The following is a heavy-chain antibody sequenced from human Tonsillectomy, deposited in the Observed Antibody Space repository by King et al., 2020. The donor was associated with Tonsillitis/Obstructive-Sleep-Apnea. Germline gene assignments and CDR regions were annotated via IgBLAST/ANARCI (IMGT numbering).Heavy chain of an antibody. D-gene: IGHD6-13*01. Sequence: VQLQESGPGLVKPSETLSLTCTVSGGSISSYYWSLVRQPPGKGLEWIWYIYFSGSTNYNPSLKSRVTISVDTSKNPFSLKVSAVTAADTAVYYCARGYSSSLDYWGQGTLVTVSS. CDR2: IYFSGST. J-gene: IGHJ4*02. V-gene: IGHV4-59*01. CDR3: ARGYSSSLDY. CDR1: GGSISSYY.